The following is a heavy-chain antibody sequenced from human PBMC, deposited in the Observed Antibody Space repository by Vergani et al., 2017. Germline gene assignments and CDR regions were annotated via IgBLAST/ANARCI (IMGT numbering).Heavy chain of an antibody. CDR1: GASVNYYY. D-gene: IGHD3-10*01. J-gene: IGHJ4*02. Sequence: QVKLQESGPGLVKPSETLSLTCTVSGASVNYYYWSWIRQPPEKGLEWMGYVSFRGDTLYDPSVKGRMTISLNTSSNQFALYLTSVTAADTALYYCARSRRYYDAGSPDYWGKGTLVTVSS. CDR3: ARSRRYYDAGSPDY. V-gene: IGHV4-59*02. CDR2: VSFRGDT.